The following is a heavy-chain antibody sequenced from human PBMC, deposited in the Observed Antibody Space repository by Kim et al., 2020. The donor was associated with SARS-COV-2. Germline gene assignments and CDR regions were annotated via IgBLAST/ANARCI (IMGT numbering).Heavy chain of an antibody. CDR1: GFTFSSYG. V-gene: IGHV3-33*01. Sequence: GGSLRLSCAASGFTFSSYGMHWVRQAPGKGLEWVAVIWYDGSNKYYADSVKGRFTISRDNSKNTLYLQMNSLRAEDTAVYYCAREIGSSWSYGPQYYYGMDVWGQGTTVTVSS. CDR3: AREIGSSWSYGPQYYYGMDV. J-gene: IGHJ6*02. CDR2: IWYDGSNK. D-gene: IGHD6-13*01.